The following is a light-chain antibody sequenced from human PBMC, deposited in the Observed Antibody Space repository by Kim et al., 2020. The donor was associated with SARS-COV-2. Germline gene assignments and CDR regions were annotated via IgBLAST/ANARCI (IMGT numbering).Light chain of an antibody. CDR2: YDS. CDR1: NIGSKS. V-gene: IGLV3-21*04. J-gene: IGLJ2*01. Sequence: SSELTQPPSASVAPGKTARITCGGNNIGSKSVHWYQQKPGQAPVLVIYYDSDRPSGIPERFSGSNSGNTATLTISRVEAGDEADYYCQVWDSGVVFG. CDR3: QVWDSGVV.